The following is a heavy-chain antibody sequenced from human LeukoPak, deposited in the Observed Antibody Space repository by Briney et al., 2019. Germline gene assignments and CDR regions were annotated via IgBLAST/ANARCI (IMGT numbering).Heavy chain of an antibody. CDR1: GDSVSSNSAA. J-gene: IGHJ6*02. CDR2: TYYGSKWYN. V-gene: IGHV6-1*01. Sequence: SQTLSLTCAISGDSVSSNSAAWNWIRQSPSRGLEWLGRTYYGSKWYNDYAVSVKSRITINPDTSKNQFSLQLNSVTPEDTAVYYCAVGYQLLNNYYYGMDVWGQGTTVTVSS. D-gene: IGHD2-2*01. CDR3: AVGYQLLNNYYYGMDV.